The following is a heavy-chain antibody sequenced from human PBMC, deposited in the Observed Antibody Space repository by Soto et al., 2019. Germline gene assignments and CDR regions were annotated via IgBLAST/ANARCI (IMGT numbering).Heavy chain of an antibody. J-gene: IGHJ4*02. D-gene: IGHD3-3*01. CDR1: GFTFSSYL. Sequence: EVQLVESGGGLVQPGGSLRLSCAASGFTFSSYLMSWVRQAPGKGLEWVANIKEDGSDMYYVDSVKGRFTISRDNAKNSLYLQMNSLRAEDTAVYYCATEVWVYYDFWSGYSDYWGQGTLVTVSS. V-gene: IGHV3-7*01. CDR3: ATEVWVYYDFWSGYSDY. CDR2: IKEDGSDM.